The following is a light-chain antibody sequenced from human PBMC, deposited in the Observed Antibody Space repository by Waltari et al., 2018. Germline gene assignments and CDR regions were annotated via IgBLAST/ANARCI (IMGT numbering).Light chain of an antibody. CDR3: CSYAGSITFWV. CDR2: DVT. V-gene: IGLV2-11*01. CDR1: SSDVGGDNY. Sequence: QSALTQPRSVSWSPGQSVPISCTGTSSDVGGDNYDSWYQHHPGQAPKLIIDDVTKRPSGVPDRLSASKSDNTASLTISGLQAEDEADYYCCSYAGSITFWVFGGGTKLTVL. J-gene: IGLJ3*02.